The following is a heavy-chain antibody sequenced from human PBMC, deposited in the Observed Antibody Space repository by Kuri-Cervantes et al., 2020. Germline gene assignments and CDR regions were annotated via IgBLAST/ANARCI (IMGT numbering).Heavy chain of an antibody. Sequence: GGLRRRYCAASGFTFSSYGMHWVRQAPGKGLEWVAVIWYDGSNKYYADSVKGRFTISRDNSKNTLYLQMNSLRAEDTAVYYCAMGDNYGMDVWGQGTTVTVSS. CDR3: AMGDNYGMDV. CDR2: IWYDGSNK. CDR1: GFTFSSYG. D-gene: IGHD3-16*01. J-gene: IGHJ6*02. V-gene: IGHV3-33*01.